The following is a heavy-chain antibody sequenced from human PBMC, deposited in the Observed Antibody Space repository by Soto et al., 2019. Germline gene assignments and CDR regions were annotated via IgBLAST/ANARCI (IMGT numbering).Heavy chain of an antibody. Sequence: QLVESGGGVVQPGRSLRLSCETSGFTFRSYGMHWVRQAPGKGLEWVAVISFDGSDIYYADSVRGRFTISRDNSKSTMHFQMNRLKAEDTDVYYCAKVDRGFTYGLDYWGQGTLVTVSS. V-gene: IGHV3-30*18. CDR2: ISFDGSDI. J-gene: IGHJ4*02. CDR3: AKVDRGFTYGLDY. CDR1: GFTFRSYG. D-gene: IGHD3-16*01.